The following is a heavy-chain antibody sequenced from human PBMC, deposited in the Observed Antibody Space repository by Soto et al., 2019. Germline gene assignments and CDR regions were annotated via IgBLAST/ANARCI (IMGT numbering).Heavy chain of an antibody. V-gene: IGHV4-30-4*01. CDR2: IFYSGST. CDR1: GGSISNNDYY. CDR3: DRAILGVVLAGYTMDV. Sequence: SETLSLTCTVSGGSISNNDYYWSWIRQPPGKGLECIGYIFYSGSTYYNPSLESRITMSVDTSKNQFSLQLSSVTPSDTAGYFCDRAILGVVLAGYTMDVWGQGTTVTVSS. D-gene: IGHD3-3*01. J-gene: IGHJ6*02.